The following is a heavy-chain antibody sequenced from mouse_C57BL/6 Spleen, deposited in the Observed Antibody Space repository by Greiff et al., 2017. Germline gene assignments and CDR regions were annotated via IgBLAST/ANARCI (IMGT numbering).Heavy chain of an antibody. Sequence: DVQLVESGGGLVKPGASLKLSCAASGFTFSSYTMSWVRQNPEKRLEWVATISGGGGNTYYPDSVKGRFTFSRDNAKNTLYLQMSSLRSEDTALYYCARRGYDYDGGAMDYWGQGTSVTVSS. V-gene: IGHV5-9*01. CDR1: GFTFSSYT. CDR2: ISGGGGNT. J-gene: IGHJ4*01. CDR3: ARRGYDYDGGAMDY. D-gene: IGHD2-4*01.